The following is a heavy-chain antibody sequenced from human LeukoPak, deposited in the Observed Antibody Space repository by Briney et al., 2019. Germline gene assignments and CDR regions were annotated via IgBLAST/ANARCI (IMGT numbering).Heavy chain of an antibody. J-gene: IGHJ6*03. CDR3: ARSGIEYSSSSGLETYYYYYMDV. CDR1: GFTFSSYG. V-gene: IGHV3-64*01. D-gene: IGHD6-6*01. Sequence: GGSLRLSCAASGFTFSSYGMRWVRQAPGKGMEYVSAISSNGGSTNYANSVKGRFTISRDNSKNEVYLKMGSLRAEDMAVYYCARSGIEYSSSSGLETYYYYYMDVWGKGTTVTVSS. CDR2: ISSNGGST.